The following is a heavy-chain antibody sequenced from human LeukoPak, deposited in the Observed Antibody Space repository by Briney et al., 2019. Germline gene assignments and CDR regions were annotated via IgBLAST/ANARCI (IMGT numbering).Heavy chain of an antibody. D-gene: IGHD2-21*01. J-gene: IGHJ3*02. CDR1: GFTFSSYA. Sequence: GGSLRLSCAASGFTFSSYAMSWVRQAPGKGLEWFSSITGSGTIVNYADSVKGRFTISRDNAKNSLDLQMSGLRAEDTAVYYCARDKDWTFDIWGQGTMVTVSS. V-gene: IGHV3-48*03. CDR2: ITGSGTIV. CDR3: ARDKDWTFDI.